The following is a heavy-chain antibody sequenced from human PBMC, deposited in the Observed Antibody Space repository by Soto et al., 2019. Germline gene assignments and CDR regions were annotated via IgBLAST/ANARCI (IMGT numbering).Heavy chain of an antibody. V-gene: IGHV1-18*01. D-gene: IGHD6-13*01. CDR1: GYTFTSYG. J-gene: IGHJ4*02. CDR3: ARASGSSWYGLLLDY. CDR2: ISAYNGNT. Sequence: QVQLVQSGAEVKKPGASVKVSCKASGYTFTSYGISWVRQAPGQGLEWMGWISAYNGNTNYAQKLQGRVTMTTDTSTRTAYMELGSLRSDDTAVYYCARASGSSWYGLLLDYWGQGTLVTVSS.